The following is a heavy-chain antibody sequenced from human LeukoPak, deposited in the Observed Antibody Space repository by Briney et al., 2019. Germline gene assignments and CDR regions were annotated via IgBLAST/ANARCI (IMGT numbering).Heavy chain of an antibody. V-gene: IGHV4-59*01. D-gene: IGHD4-23*01. CDR3: SCGGNGGEIDY. Sequence: SETLSLTCTVSGGPISSYYWSWIRQPPGKGLEWIGYIYYSGSTNYNPSLKSRVTISVDTSKNQFSLKLSSVTAADTAVYYCSCGGNGGEIDYWGQGTLVTVSS. J-gene: IGHJ4*02. CDR1: GGPISSYY. CDR2: IYYSGST.